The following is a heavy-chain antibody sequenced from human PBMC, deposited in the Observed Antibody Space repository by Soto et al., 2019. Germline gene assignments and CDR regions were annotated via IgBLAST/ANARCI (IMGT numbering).Heavy chain of an antibody. CDR1: GYTFTTYG. D-gene: IGHD3-10*01. CDR3: ARDGSAGSLEY. J-gene: IGHJ4*02. V-gene: IGHV1-18*01. Sequence: QVQLVQSGVEVKKPGASVKISCKASGYTFTTYGLSWVRQAPGQGLEWMGWISAYYGTTNYAQKLQGRVTMTTDTPTRTAYMELRSLRSDDTAIYYCARDGSAGSLEYWGPGTLVAVSA. CDR2: ISAYYGTT.